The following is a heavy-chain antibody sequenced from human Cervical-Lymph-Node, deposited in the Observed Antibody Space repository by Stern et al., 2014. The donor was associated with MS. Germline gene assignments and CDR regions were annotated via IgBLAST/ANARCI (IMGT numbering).Heavy chain of an antibody. D-gene: IGHD6-19*01. Sequence: QVQLGQSGTAVKKPGSSVKVSCKASGGTFSINTISWVRQAPGQGLEWMGEIIPMFGTPNYAQKFQGRVTTTADESTSTAYLELSSLTSQDTALYFCVTDQGGIAVYWGQGTLVTVSS. CDR3: VTDQGGIAVY. V-gene: IGHV1-69*01. CDR2: IIPMFGTP. CDR1: GGTFSINT. J-gene: IGHJ4*02.